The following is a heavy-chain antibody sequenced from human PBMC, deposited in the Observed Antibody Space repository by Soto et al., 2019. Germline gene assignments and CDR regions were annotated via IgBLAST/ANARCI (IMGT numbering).Heavy chain of an antibody. D-gene: IGHD3-10*01. V-gene: IGHV4-4*02. CDR3: ATENYGSGSYPFGY. J-gene: IGHJ4*02. CDR1: SGSISSSNW. Sequence: SETLSLTCAVSSGSISSSNWWSWVRQPPGKGLEWIGEIYHSGSTNYNPSLKSRVTISVDKSKNQFSLKLSSVTAADTAVYYCATENYGSGSYPFGYWGQGTLVTVSS. CDR2: IYHSGST.